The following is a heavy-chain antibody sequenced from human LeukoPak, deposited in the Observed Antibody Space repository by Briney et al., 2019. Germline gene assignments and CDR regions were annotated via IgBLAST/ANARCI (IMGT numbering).Heavy chain of an antibody. CDR3: ARVPGGGTAAN. Sequence: KPSQTLSLTCTVSGGSLSSGSYDWSWIRQPPGKGLDWIGYIHYSGSTNYSPSLKSRVTISVDTSKNQFSLKLSSVTAADTAVYYCARVPGGGTAANWGQGTMVTVSS. V-gene: IGHV4-61*01. CDR1: GGSLSSGSYD. J-gene: IGHJ3*01. CDR2: IHYSGST. D-gene: IGHD1-7*01.